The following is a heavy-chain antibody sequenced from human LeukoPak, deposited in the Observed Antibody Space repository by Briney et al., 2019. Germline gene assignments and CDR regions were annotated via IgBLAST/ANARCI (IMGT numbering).Heavy chain of an antibody. CDR2: IYTSGST. CDR3: ARAHYDSSGYYSSYFDY. Sequence: PSQTLSLTCTVSGGSISSGGYYWSWIRQPAGKGLEWIGRIYTSGSTNYNPSLKSRVTMSVDTSKNQFSLKLSSVTAADTAVYYCARAHYDSSGYYSSYFDYWGQGTLVTVSS. CDR1: GGSISSGGYY. D-gene: IGHD3-22*01. J-gene: IGHJ4*02. V-gene: IGHV4-61*02.